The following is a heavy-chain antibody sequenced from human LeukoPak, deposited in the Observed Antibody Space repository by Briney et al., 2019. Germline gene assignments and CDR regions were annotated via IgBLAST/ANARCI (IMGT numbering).Heavy chain of an antibody. Sequence: ASVKVSXKASGYTFTGYYMHWVRQAPGQGLEWMGRINPNSGGTNYAQKFQGRVTMTRDMSISTAYMELSRLRSDDTAVYYCARDRVLLWFGELSPDIWGQGTMVTVSS. V-gene: IGHV1-2*06. CDR1: GYTFTGYY. CDR3: ARDRVLLWFGELSPDI. D-gene: IGHD3-10*01. J-gene: IGHJ3*02. CDR2: INPNSGGT.